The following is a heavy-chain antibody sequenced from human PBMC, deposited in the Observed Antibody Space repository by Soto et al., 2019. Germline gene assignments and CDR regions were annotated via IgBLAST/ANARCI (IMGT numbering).Heavy chain of an antibody. V-gene: IGHV3-23*01. J-gene: IGHJ4*02. Sequence: GGSLRLSCAASGFTFSSYAMSWVRQAPGKGLEWVSAISGSGGSTYYADSVKGRFTISRDNSKNSLYLQMNSLRAEDTALYYCAKDQVDSSGYYYFDYWGQGTLVTVSS. CDR1: GFTFSSYA. CDR2: ISGSGGST. CDR3: AKDQVDSSGYYYFDY. D-gene: IGHD3-22*01.